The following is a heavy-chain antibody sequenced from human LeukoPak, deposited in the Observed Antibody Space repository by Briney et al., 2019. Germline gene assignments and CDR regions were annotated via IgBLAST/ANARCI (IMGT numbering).Heavy chain of an antibody. Sequence: GGSLRLACAASGFTFSDYYMTWIRQAPGKGLDWISDISGSGDTTYYADSVKGRFTISRDNAKKSLFLQMNSLRAEDTAVYYCAKDRRPYDSSGSAYDYWGQGTLVTVSS. CDR2: ISGSGDTT. CDR1: GFTFSDYY. V-gene: IGHV3-11*04. D-gene: IGHD3-22*01. J-gene: IGHJ4*02. CDR3: AKDRRPYDSSGSAYDY.